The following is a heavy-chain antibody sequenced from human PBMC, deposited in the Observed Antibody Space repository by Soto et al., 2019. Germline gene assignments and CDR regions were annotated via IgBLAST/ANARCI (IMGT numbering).Heavy chain of an antibody. CDR3: VIDSRSSAFDI. CDR1: GFPFGDYG. CDR2: INWNGAHT. V-gene: IGHV3-20*04. Sequence: EVSLVESGGGVVRPGGSLRLSCAGSGFPFGDYGMAWVRQAPGKGLEWVSGINWNGAHTGYVDSVKGRFTISRDSAKNSRFLHMNSLGAEDTALYYCVIDSRSSAFDIWGQGTMVIVS. J-gene: IGHJ3*02. D-gene: IGHD3-10*01.